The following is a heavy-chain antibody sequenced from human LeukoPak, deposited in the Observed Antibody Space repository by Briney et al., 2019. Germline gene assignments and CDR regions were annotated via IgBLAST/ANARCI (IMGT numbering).Heavy chain of an antibody. Sequence: SVKVSCKASGGTFSSYAISWVRQAPGQGLEWMGRIIPIFGTANYAQKFQGRVTITTDESTSTAYMELSSLRSEDTAVYYCAPAYVWGSYRWSPWGQGTLVTVSS. CDR3: APAYVWGSYRWSP. D-gene: IGHD3-16*02. V-gene: IGHV1-69*05. CDR2: IIPIFGTA. CDR1: GGTFSSYA. J-gene: IGHJ5*02.